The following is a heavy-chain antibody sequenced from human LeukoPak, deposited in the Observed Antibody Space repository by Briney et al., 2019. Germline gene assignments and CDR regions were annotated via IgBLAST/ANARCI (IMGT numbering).Heavy chain of an antibody. Sequence: GGSLRLSCAASGFTFSDYYMSWIRQAPGKGLEWVSYISSRGNIIYYADSVKGRFTISRDNGKNSLFLQMNSLRAEDTAVYYCARALWSTVDYWGQGTLVTVSS. CDR3: ARALWSTVDY. D-gene: IGHD3-10*01. CDR2: ISSRGNII. J-gene: IGHJ4*02. V-gene: IGHV3-11*01. CDR1: GFTFSDYY.